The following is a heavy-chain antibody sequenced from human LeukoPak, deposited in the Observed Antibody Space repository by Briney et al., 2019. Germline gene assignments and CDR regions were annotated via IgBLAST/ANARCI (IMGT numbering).Heavy chain of an antibody. CDR2: ITGSGANT. D-gene: IGHD5-12*01. CDR1: GFTFSSYE. J-gene: IGHJ4*02. CDR3: AKDRGYSGYDSFDY. Sequence: GGSLRLSCAASGFTFSSYEMNWVRQAPGKGLEWVSSITGSGANTYYADSVKGRFTISRDNSKNTLYLQINSLRAEDTAIYYCAKDRGYSGYDSFDYWGQGTLVTVSS. V-gene: IGHV3-23*01.